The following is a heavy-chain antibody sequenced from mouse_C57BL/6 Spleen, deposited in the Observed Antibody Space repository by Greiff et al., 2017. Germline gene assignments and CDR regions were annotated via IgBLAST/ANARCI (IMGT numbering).Heavy chain of an antibody. CDR3: ARYDHSVVAYYYAMDY. V-gene: IGHV7-3*01. Sequence: EVMLVESGGGLVQPGGSLSLSCAASGFTFTDYYMSWVRQPPGKALEWLGFIRNKANGYTTEYSASVKGRFTISRDNSQSNLYLQMNALRAEDSATYYCARYDHSVVAYYYAMDYWGQGTSVTVSS. CDR1: GFTFTDYY. J-gene: IGHJ4*01. D-gene: IGHD1-1*01. CDR2: IRNKANGYTT.